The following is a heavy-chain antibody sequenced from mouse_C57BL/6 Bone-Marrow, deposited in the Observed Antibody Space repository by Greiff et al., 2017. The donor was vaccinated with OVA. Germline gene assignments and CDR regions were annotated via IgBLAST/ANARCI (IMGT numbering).Heavy chain of an antibody. CDR1: GYSITSGYV. V-gene: IGHV3-1*01. J-gene: IGHJ1*03. CDR2: ISYSGST. Sequence: EVQVVESGPGMVKPSQSLSLTCTVTGYSITSGYVWHWIRHFPGNKLEWMGYISYSGSTTYNPSLKSRISITLDTSKNHFFLKLNSVTTEDTATYYSAGGLGRYWYFDVWGTGTTVTVSS. D-gene: IGHD4-1*01. CDR3: AGGLGRYWYFDV.